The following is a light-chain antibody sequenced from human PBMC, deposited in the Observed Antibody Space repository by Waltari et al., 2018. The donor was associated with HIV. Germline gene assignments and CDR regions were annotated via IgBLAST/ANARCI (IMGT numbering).Light chain of an antibody. CDR2: GNS. CDR3: QSYDSNLSGATV. J-gene: IGLJ1*01. Sequence: QSVLTQPPSVSGAPGPRVTISCPGSSSNIGAGYDVHWYQQLPGTAPKVLIYGNSNRPSGVPDRFSGSKSGTSASLAITGLQAEDEADYYCQSYDSNLSGATVFGTGTKVTVL. V-gene: IGLV1-40*01. CDR1: SSNIGAGYD.